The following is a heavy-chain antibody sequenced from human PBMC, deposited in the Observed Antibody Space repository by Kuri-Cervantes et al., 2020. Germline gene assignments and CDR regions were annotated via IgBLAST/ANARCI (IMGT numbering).Heavy chain of an antibody. CDR2: IYYSGST. V-gene: IGHV4-31*01. J-gene: IGHJ3*02. CDR1: GGSISSSSYY. D-gene: IGHD3-22*01. Sequence: LRLSCTVSGGSISSSSYYWGWIRQPPGKGLEWIGYIYYSGSTYYNPSLKSLVTISVDTSKNEFSLKLSSVTAADTAVYYCASSLSRGGDYYYDSSGYYTLSAFDIWGQGTMVTVSS. CDR3: ASSLSRGGDYYYDSSGYYTLSAFDI.